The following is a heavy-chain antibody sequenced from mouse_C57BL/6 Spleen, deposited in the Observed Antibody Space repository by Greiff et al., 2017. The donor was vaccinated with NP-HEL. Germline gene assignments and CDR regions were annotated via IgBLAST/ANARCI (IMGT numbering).Heavy chain of an antibody. CDR3: ARSWSFIDGYPWYFDV. J-gene: IGHJ1*03. V-gene: IGHV1-76*01. CDR2: IYPGSGNT. D-gene: IGHD2-3*01. CDR1: GYTFTDYY. Sequence: VKLMESGAELVRPGASVKLSCKASGYTFTDYYINWVKQRPGQGLEWIARIYPGSGNTYYNEKFKGKATLTAEKSSSTAYMQLSSLTSEDSAVYFCARSWSFIDGYPWYFDVWGTGTTVTVSS.